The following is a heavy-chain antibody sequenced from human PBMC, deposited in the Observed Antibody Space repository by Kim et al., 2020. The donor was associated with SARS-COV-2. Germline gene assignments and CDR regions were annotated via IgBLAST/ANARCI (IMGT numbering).Heavy chain of an antibody. Sequence: SVKVSCKASGGTFSSYAISWVRQAPGQGLEWMGGIIPIFGTANYAQKFQGRVTITADESTSTAYMELSSLRSEDTAVYYCARALGDYDFWSGYSYYGMDVWGQGTTVTVSS. CDR2: IIPIFGTA. V-gene: IGHV1-69*13. D-gene: IGHD3-3*01. CDR1: GGTFSSYA. J-gene: IGHJ6*02. CDR3: ARALGDYDFWSGYSYYGMDV.